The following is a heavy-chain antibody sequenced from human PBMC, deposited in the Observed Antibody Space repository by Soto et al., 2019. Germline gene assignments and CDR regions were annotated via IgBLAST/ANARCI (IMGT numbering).Heavy chain of an antibody. CDR1: GDSVSSNSAA. V-gene: IGHV6-1*01. Sequence: PSQTLSLTCAISGDSVSSNSAAWNWIRQSPSRGLEWLGRTYYRSKWYNDYAVSVKSRITINPDTSKNQFSLQLNSVTPEDTAVYYCATDLPTDLLWFGELLSWFDPWGQGTLVTVSS. J-gene: IGHJ5*02. CDR3: ATDLPTDLLWFGELLSWFDP. CDR2: TYYRSKWYN. D-gene: IGHD3-10*01.